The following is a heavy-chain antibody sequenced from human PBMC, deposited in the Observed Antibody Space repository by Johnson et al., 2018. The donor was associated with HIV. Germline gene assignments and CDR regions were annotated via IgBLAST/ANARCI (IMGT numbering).Heavy chain of an antibody. Sequence: VQLVESGGGLVQPGGSLRLSCAASGFTVSSNYMSWVRQAPGKGLEWVSVIYSGGSTYYADSVQGRFTISRDNSKNTLYLQMNSLGAEDTAVYYCASPSGSSRLAFDIWGQGTMVTVSS. J-gene: IGHJ3*02. V-gene: IGHV3-66*02. CDR3: ASPSGSSRLAFDI. CDR1: GFTVSSNY. D-gene: IGHD1-26*01. CDR2: IYSGGST.